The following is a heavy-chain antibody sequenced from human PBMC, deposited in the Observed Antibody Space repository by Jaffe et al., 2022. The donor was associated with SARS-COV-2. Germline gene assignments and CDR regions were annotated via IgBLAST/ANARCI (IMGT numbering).Heavy chain of an antibody. J-gene: IGHJ6*02. Sequence: EVQLVESGGGLVQPGGSLRLSCAASGFTVSSNYMSWVRQAPGKGLEWVSVIYSGGSTYYADSVKGRFTISRHNSKNTLYLQMNSLRAEDTAVYYCARAGKRYQLLYYGMDVWGQGTTVTVSS. CDR3: ARAGKRYQLLYYGMDV. D-gene: IGHD2-2*01. CDR2: IYSGGST. V-gene: IGHV3-53*04. CDR1: GFTVSSNY.